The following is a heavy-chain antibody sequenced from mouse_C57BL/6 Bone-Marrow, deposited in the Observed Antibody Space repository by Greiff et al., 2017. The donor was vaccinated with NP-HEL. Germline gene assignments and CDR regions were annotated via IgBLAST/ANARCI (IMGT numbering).Heavy chain of an antibody. Sequence: QVQLQQPGAELVKPGASVKLSCKASGYTFTSYWMHWVKQRPGQGLEWIGMIHPNSGSTNYNEKFKSKATLTVDKSSSTAYMQLSSLTSEDSAVYYGARDDGYSNCYAMDYWGQGTSVTVSS. CDR1: GYTFTSYW. CDR3: ARDDGYSNCYAMDY. CDR2: IHPNSGST. J-gene: IGHJ4*01. V-gene: IGHV1-64*01. D-gene: IGHD2-3*01.